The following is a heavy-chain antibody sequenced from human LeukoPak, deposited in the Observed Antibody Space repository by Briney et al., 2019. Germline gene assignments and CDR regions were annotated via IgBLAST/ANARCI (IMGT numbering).Heavy chain of an antibody. CDR2: INAGNGNT. V-gene: IGHV1-3*01. J-gene: IGHJ4*02. Sequence: ASVKVSCKASGYTFTSYAMHWVRQAPGQRLEWMGWINAGNGNTKYSQKFQGRVTITRDTSASTAYMELSGLRSEDTAVYYCARVLHYYGSGSFLDYWGQGTLVTVSS. CDR3: ARVLHYYGSGSFLDY. D-gene: IGHD3-10*01. CDR1: GYTFTSYA.